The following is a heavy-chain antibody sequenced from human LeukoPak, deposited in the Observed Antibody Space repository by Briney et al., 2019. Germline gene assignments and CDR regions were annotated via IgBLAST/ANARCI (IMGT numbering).Heavy chain of an antibody. CDR1: GYTLTELS. V-gene: IGHV1-24*01. J-gene: IGHJ4*02. D-gene: IGHD3-16*02. CDR2: FDPEDGET. Sequence: ASVKVSCKVSGYTLTELSMHWVRQAPGKGLEWMGGFDPEDGETIYAQKFQGRVTMTEDTSTDTAYMELSSLRSEDTAVYYCATAGPLRLGELSLPDPFDYWGQGTLVTVSS. CDR3: ATAGPLRLGELSLPDPFDY.